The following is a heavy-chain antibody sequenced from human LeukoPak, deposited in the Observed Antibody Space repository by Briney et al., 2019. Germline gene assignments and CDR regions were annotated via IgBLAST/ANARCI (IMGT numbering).Heavy chain of an antibody. J-gene: IGHJ4*02. D-gene: IGHD2-21*02. CDR1: GYTFTNYH. V-gene: IGHV1-8*03. CDR3: ARTTSMTASGYDY. Sequence: GASVKVSCKASGYTFTNYHINWVRQASGQGLEWMTWINPDTGDKGYARKFQDRVTITTYTSISTAYMELSSLSSEDTAVYFCARTTSMTASGYDYWGQGTLVIVSS. CDR2: INPDTGDK.